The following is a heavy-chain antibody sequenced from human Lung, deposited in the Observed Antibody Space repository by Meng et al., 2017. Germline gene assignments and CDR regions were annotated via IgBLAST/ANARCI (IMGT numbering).Heavy chain of an antibody. CDR3: ARGTRVSCTGVICYPFDF. J-gene: IGHJ4*02. CDR2: TAATDGGT. CDR1: GFTSSNYA. Sequence: EVQLLESGGGLVQPGGSLRLSCAASGFTSSNYAMSWVRQAPEKGLEWVSATAATDGGTYHAASVRGRFTISRDNSKNTLSLQMNSLRADDTAIYYCARGTRVSCTGVICYPFDFWGQGTLVTVSS. V-gene: IGHV3-23*01. D-gene: IGHD2-8*02.